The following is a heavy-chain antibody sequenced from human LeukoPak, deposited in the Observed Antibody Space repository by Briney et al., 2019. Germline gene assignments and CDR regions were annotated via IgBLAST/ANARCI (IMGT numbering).Heavy chain of an antibody. CDR3: AREEAPRGGGPGAFDS. J-gene: IGHJ4*02. Sequence: SETLSLTCTVSGGSISSFYWSWIRQPPGKGLGWSGYIYYTGSTNYNSSFKSRVTISGDTSKNPFSLNLSSVTAADPAVYSCAREEAPRGGGPGAFDSWGQGGLVTVSS. V-gene: IGHV4-59*12. D-gene: IGHD3-10*01. CDR1: GGSISSFY. CDR2: IYYTGST.